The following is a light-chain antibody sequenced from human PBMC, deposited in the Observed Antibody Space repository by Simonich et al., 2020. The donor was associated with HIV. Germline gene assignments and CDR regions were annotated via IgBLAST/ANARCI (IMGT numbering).Light chain of an antibody. V-gene: IGKV3-15*01. J-gene: IGKJ2*01. CDR1: QSISSN. CDR3: HQYNNWPLF. Sequence: EIVMTQSPATLSVSPGERVTLSCRASQSISSNLAWYQQKPGQAPRLLIYGVSTRATGIPARFSGSGSGTEFTLTISSMQSEDFAVYYCHQYNNWPLFFGQGTKVEIK. CDR2: GVS.